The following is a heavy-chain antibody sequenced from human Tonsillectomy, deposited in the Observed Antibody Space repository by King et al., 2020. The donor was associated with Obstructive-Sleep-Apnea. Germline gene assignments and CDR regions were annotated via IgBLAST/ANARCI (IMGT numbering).Heavy chain of an antibody. Sequence: VQLVESGGGLVQPGGSLRLSCAASGFTFSSYAMSWVRQAPGKGLEWVSAISGSGGSTYYADSVKGRFTISRDNSKHTLYLQMNSLRAEDTAVYYCAARNSGYSSGWYLRGGYFDLWGRGTLVTVSS. J-gene: IGHJ2*01. CDR1: GFTFSSYA. V-gene: IGHV3-23*04. CDR3: AARNSGYSSGWYLRGGYFDL. CDR2: ISGSGGST. D-gene: IGHD6-19*01.